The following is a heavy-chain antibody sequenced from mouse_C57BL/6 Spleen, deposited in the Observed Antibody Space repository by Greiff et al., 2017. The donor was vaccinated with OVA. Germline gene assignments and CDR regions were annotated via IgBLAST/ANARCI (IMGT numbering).Heavy chain of an antibody. CDR3: ARDRLAMDY. J-gene: IGHJ4*01. CDR2: IDPANGNT. D-gene: IGHD3-2*02. Sequence: VQLKQSVAELVRPGASVKLSCKASGYNFKNSYMHWVKQRPEQGLEWIGRIDPANGNTKYTPKFQGKATITADTSSNTAYLQLSSLTSEDSAFYYCARDRLAMDYWGQGTSVTVSS. V-gene: IGHV14-3*01. CDR1: GYNFKNSY.